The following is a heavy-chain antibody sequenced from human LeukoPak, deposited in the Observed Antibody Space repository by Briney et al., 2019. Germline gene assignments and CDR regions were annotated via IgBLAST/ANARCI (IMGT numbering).Heavy chain of an antibody. CDR3: AKANVFGVLDYSDY. CDR2: ISGSGGTT. J-gene: IGHJ4*02. D-gene: IGHD3-3*01. CDR1: GFTFSNYA. V-gene: IGHV3-23*01. Sequence: GGSLRLSCAASGFTFSNYAMSWVRQAPGKGLEWVSGISGSGGTTYYADSVKGRFTVSRDNSKNTLSLQMYSLRAEDTAIYYCAKANVFGVLDYSDYWGQGTLVTVSS.